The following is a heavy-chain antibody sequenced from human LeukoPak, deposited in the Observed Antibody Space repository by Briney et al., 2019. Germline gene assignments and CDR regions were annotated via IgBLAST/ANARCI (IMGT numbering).Heavy chain of an antibody. CDR3: ARVRDYGDYVWFDP. V-gene: IGHV4-59*01. Sequence: SETLSLTCTVSGGSISSYYWSWIRQPPGKGLEWIGQIYFSGSANYNPSLKSRVTISVDTSNNQFTLQLSSVTAADTAVYYCARVRDYGDYVWFDPWGQGTLVSVSS. D-gene: IGHD4-17*01. CDR1: GGSISSYY. J-gene: IGHJ5*02. CDR2: IYFSGSA.